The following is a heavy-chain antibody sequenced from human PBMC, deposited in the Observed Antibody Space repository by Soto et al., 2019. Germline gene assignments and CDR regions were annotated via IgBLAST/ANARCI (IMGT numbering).Heavy chain of an antibody. V-gene: IGHV3-11*01. CDR2: ISHRSLTI. D-gene: IGHD6-6*01. J-gene: IGHJ4*02. CDR1: GFTFSDHY. CDR3: ARGGGSSPFDY. Sequence: VGSLRLSCAASGFTFSDHYMAWFRQTPERGLEWLAYISHRSLTIYHARSVKDRFTISRDDATDSIYLQMNNLRVEDTAVYFCARGGGSSPFDYWGQGTVVTVSS.